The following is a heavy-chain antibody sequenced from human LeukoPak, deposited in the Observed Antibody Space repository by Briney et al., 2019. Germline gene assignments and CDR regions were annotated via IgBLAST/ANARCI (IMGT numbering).Heavy chain of an antibody. CDR1: GFTFSSYA. CDR3: ARVGATIKAFDI. Sequence: GGSLRLSCAASGFTFSSYAMSWVRQAPGKGLEWVSSISSSSSYIYYADSVKGRFTISRDNAKNSLYLQMNSLRAEDTAVYYCARVGATIKAFDIWGQGTMVTVSS. CDR2: ISSSSSYI. V-gene: IGHV3-21*01. J-gene: IGHJ3*02. D-gene: IGHD1-26*01.